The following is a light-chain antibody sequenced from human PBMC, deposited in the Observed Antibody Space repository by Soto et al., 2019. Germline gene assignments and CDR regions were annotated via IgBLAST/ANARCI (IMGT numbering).Light chain of an antibody. CDR3: QQYGTSPWT. V-gene: IGKV3-20*01. Sequence: EIVLTQSPGTLSLSPGERATLSCRASQSVSSSYLAWYQQKPGQTPRLLIYGASSRATGIPDRFSGSGSGTDLTLTSSRLEPEDFAVYYCQQYGTSPWTFGQGTKVDIK. J-gene: IGKJ1*01. CDR1: QSVSSSY. CDR2: GAS.